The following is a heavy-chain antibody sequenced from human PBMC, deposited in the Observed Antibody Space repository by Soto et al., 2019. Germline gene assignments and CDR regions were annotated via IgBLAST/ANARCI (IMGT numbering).Heavy chain of an antibody. CDR1: GYTFTTYA. V-gene: IGHV1-3*01. Sequence: ASVKVSFTTSGYTFTTYAMHWLRQAPGQSLEWLGWINAANGDTKYSQKFQGRVTITRDTSASTAYMALGSLTSEDTAVYYCARDKDNWSSCFDPWGQGTLVTVSS. CDR2: INAANGDT. D-gene: IGHD1-20*01. J-gene: IGHJ5*02. CDR3: ARDKDNWSSCFDP.